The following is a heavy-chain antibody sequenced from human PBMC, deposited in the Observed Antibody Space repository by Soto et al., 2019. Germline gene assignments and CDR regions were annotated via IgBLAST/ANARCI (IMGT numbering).Heavy chain of an antibody. V-gene: IGHV4-34*01. CDR3: ARDKITGLFDY. CDR2: INHSGST. Sequence: SETLSLTCAVYGGSFSGYYWTWIRQPPGTGLEWIGEINHSGSTNYNPSLKSQVTISVDTSKNQFSLKLTSVTAADTAVYYCARDKITGLFDYWGQGTLVTVS. D-gene: IGHD2-8*02. CDR1: GGSFSGYY. J-gene: IGHJ4*02.